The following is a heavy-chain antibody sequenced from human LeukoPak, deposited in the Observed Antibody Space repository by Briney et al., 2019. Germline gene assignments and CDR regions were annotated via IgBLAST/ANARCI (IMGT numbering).Heavy chain of an antibody. D-gene: IGHD3-10*01. CDR3: ARVRLLLWFGELFPDAFDI. CDR1: GFTFSSYW. V-gene: IGHV3-7*01. Sequence: GGSLRLSCAASGFTFSSYWMYWVRQAPGKGLEWVANIKQDGSEKYYVDSVKGRFTISRDNTKNSLYLQMNSLRAEDTAVYYRARVRLLLWFGELFPDAFDIWGQGTMVTVSS. CDR2: IKQDGSEK. J-gene: IGHJ3*02.